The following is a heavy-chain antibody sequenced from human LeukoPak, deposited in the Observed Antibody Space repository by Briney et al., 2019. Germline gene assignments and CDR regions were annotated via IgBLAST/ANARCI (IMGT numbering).Heavy chain of an antibody. CDR2: ISSSSSYI. Sequence: GGSLRLSCAASGFTFSSYSMNGLRQAPGKGLEWVSSISSSSSYIYYADSVKGRFTISRDNAKNSLYLQMTSLRAEDTAVYYCARDRGSSLYYFDYWGQGTLVTVSS. J-gene: IGHJ4*02. D-gene: IGHD6-13*01. CDR1: GFTFSSYS. V-gene: IGHV3-21*01. CDR3: ARDRGSSLYYFDY.